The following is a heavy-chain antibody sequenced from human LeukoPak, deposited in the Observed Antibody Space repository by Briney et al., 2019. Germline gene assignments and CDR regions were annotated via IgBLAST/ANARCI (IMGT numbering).Heavy chain of an antibody. J-gene: IGHJ6*03. Sequence: SVKVSCKASGGTFSSYAISWVRQAPGQGLEWMGGIIPIFGTANYAQKFQGRVTITADKSTSTAYMELSSLRSEDTAVYYCASGSHYYYYMDVWGKGTTVTVSS. CDR2: IIPIFGTA. CDR3: ASGSHYYYYMDV. V-gene: IGHV1-69*06. CDR1: GGTFSSYA.